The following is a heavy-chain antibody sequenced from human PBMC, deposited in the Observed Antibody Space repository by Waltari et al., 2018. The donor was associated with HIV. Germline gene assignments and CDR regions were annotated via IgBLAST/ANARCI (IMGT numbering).Heavy chain of an antibody. CDR1: GFTFSSYD. V-gene: IGHV3-13*01. CDR3: ARTLAQGWGLDY. Sequence: EVQLVESGGGLVQPGGSLRLSCAASGFTFSSYDMHWVRQATGKGLEGVSGIGTAGDTYYPGSVKGRFTISRENAKNSLYLQMNSLRAEDTAVYYCARTLAQGWGLDYWGQGTLVTVSS. D-gene: IGHD3-16*01. J-gene: IGHJ4*02. CDR2: IGTAGDT.